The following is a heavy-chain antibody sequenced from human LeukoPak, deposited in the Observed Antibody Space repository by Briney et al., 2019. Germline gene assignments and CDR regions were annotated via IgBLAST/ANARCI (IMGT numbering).Heavy chain of an antibody. D-gene: IGHD6-19*01. V-gene: IGHV3-23*01. J-gene: IGHJ4*02. CDR3: AKDDHGGSGWRDYFDQ. Sequence: GGSLRLSCAATGFTFSSYDMSWVRQAPGRGLEWVSAIGGGGTPYYADSVKGRFTISRDNSKNTLYLQMNSLRAEDTAVYYCAKDDHGGSGWRDYFDQWGQGTLVTVSS. CDR2: IGGGGTP. CDR1: GFTFSSYD.